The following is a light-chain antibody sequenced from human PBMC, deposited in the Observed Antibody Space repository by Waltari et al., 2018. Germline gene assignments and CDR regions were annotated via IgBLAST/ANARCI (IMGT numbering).Light chain of an antibody. CDR1: SSNKVSNT. Sequence: QSVLTQPPSMSGTPGQRVTISCSGSSSNKVSNTVNWYQKLPGTAPKLLIYSNNHRPSGVPDRFSGSKSGSSASLAISGLQSEDEADYYCAAWDARLNGVVFGGGTKLTVL. CDR2: SNN. CDR3: AAWDARLNGVV. V-gene: IGLV1-44*01. J-gene: IGLJ2*01.